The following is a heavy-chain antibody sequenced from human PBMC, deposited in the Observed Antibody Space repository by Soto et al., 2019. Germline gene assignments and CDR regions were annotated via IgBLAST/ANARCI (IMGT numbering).Heavy chain of an antibody. CDR3: ARVQGSYEYYYYYYGMDV. CDR1: GGSISSYY. CDR2: IYYSGST. V-gene: IGHV4-59*01. J-gene: IGHJ6*02. D-gene: IGHD5-18*01. Sequence: SATLSRTCTVSGGSISSYYWSWIRQPPGKGLEWIGYIYYSGSTNYNPSLKSRVTISVDTSKNQFSLKLSSVTAADTAVYYCARVQGSYEYYYYYYGMDVWGQGTTVTVSS.